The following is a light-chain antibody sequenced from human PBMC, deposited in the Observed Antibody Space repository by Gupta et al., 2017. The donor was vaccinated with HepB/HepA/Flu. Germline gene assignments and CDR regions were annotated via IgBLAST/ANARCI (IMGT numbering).Light chain of an antibody. J-gene: IGLJ2*01. CDR3: LLEYTTIRI. CDR1: TGIVTSGHY. Sequence: QAVVTQEPSLTVSPGGTVTRTCGSSTGIVTSGHYPYWFQQKPGQAPRPLIYDIKNKYSWTPARFSGSLLGGKAALTLAGAQPADEADYYWLLEYTTIRIFGGGTKLTGL. V-gene: IGLV7-46*01. CDR2: DIK.